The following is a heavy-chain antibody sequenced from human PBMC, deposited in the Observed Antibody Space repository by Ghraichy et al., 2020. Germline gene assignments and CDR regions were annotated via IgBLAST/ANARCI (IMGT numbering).Heavy chain of an antibody. CDR1: GFTFSSYW. D-gene: IGHD1/OR15-1a*01. J-gene: IGHJ6*02. Sequence: GESLNISCAASGFTFSSYWMSWVRQAPGKGLEWVANIKQDGSEKYYVDSVKGRFTISRDNSKNSLYLQMKSLRAEDTAVYYCASEKNSEYYYYGMDVWGQGTPVTVSS. CDR3: ASEKNSEYYYYGMDV. CDR2: IKQDGSEK. V-gene: IGHV3-7*01.